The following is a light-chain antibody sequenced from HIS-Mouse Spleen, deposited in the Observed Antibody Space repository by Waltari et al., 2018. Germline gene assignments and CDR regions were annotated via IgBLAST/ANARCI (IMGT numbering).Light chain of an antibody. V-gene: IGLV2-14*03. J-gene: IGLJ2*01. Sequence: GSPGQSITISCTGTSSDVGGYNYVSWYQQHPGKAPKLMIYDVSNRPSGVSNRFSGSKSGNTASLTISGLQAEDEADYYCSSYTSSSTEVFGGGTKLTVL. CDR1: SSDVGGYNY. CDR3: SSYTSSSTEV. CDR2: DVS.